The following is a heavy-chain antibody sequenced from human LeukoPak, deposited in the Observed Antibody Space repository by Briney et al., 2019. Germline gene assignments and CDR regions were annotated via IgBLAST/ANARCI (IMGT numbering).Heavy chain of an antibody. J-gene: IGHJ3*02. CDR2: MSGRGGST. CDR3: ATTSGWYVGAFDI. CDR1: GFTFSSYA. D-gene: IGHD6-19*01. Sequence: GGSLRLSCAASGFTFSSYAMSWVRQARGKGVEWVSAMSGRGGSTYYADCVEGGFTISRDNSKNTVYMQMKRQRGEDTAVYYCATTSGWYVGAFDIWGQGTMVTVSS. V-gene: IGHV3-23*01.